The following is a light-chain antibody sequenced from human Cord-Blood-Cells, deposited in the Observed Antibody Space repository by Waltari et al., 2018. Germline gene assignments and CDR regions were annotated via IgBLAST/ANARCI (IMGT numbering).Light chain of an antibody. Sequence: QSVLTQPPSASGTPGQRFTISFSGSSSHLGSNTVNCYQKPPGTATKLLIYSNNRRPSGVPDRFSGSKSGTSASLAISGLQSEDEADYYCAAWDDSLNGPVVFGGGTKLTVL. CDR1: SSHLGSNT. J-gene: IGLJ2*01. V-gene: IGLV1-44*01. CDR3: AAWDDSLNGPVV. CDR2: SNN.